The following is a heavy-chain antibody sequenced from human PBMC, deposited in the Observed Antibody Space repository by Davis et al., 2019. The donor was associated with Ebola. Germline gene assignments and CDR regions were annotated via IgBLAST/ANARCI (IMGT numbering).Heavy chain of an antibody. D-gene: IGHD2-2*02. CDR1: GYTLTELS. CDR3: ARDPQGCSSTSCYIREYYYYYMDV. V-gene: IGHV1-2*04. Sequence: ASVKVSCKVSGYTLTELSMHWVRQAPGQGLEWMGWINPNSGGTNYAQKFQGWVTMTRDTSTSTVYMELSSLRSEDTAVYYCARDPQGCSSTSCYIREYYYYYMDVWGKGTTVTVSS. CDR2: INPNSGGT. J-gene: IGHJ6*03.